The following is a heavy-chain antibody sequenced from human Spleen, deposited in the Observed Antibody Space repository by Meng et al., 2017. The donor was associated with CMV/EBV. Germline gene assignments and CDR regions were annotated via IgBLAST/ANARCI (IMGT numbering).Heavy chain of an antibody. J-gene: IGHJ6*02. D-gene: IGHD2-2*01. V-gene: IGHV1-2*02. CDR1: GYTFSDHY. Sequence: ASVKVSCKASGYTFSDHYMNWVRQAPGQGLEWMGWINPNSGGTNYAQKFQGRVTMTTDTSISTAYMELSRLRSDDTAVYYCAREGTPFRYCSSTSCPYYYYGMDVWGQGTTVTVSS. CDR2: INPNSGGT. CDR3: AREGTPFRYCSSTSCPYYYYGMDV.